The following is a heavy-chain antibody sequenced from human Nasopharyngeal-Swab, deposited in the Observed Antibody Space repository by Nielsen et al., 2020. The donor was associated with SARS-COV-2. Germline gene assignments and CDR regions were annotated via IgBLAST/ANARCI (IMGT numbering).Heavy chain of an antibody. Sequence: SLKISCAASGFTFRSFGMHWVRQAPGKGLEWVAFIAHDASNEYYGDSVKGRFSISRDSSKNTLYLQMDSLRGEDTAVYYCARDAPAHYGARYWGRGTLVTVSS. V-gene: IGHV3-30*03. CDR2: IAHDASNE. CDR3: ARDAPAHYGARY. D-gene: IGHD4-17*01. J-gene: IGHJ4*02. CDR1: GFTFRSFG.